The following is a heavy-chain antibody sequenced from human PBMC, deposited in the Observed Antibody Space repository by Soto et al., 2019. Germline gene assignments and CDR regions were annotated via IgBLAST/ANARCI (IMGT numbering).Heavy chain of an antibody. CDR3: TRDRGRRYNDGRGYYYSAY. CDR2: FIPIFGTT. Sequence: QVHLVQSEAEMKKPGSSVKVSCKASGGTFSSYAISWVRQAPGQGLEWMGGFIPIFGTTNYAQKFQGRVTITADESTSTAYMELSSLRSEDTAVYYCTRDRGRRYNDGRGYYYSAYWGQGTLVTVSS. J-gene: IGHJ4*02. D-gene: IGHD3-22*01. V-gene: IGHV1-69*01. CDR1: GGTFSSYA.